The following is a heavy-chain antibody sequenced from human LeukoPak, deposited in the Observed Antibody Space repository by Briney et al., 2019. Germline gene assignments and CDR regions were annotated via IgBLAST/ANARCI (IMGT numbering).Heavy chain of an antibody. D-gene: IGHD3-10*01. CDR2: IYYSGST. CDR3: ARVGLTMVRGVIITDAFDI. J-gene: IGHJ3*02. Sequence: SETLSLTCTVSGGSISSYYWSWIRQPPGKGLEWIGYIYYSGSTNYNPSPKSRVTISVDTSKNQFSLKLSSVTAADTAVYYCARVGLTMVRGVIITDAFDIWGQGTMVTVSS. CDR1: GGSISSYY. V-gene: IGHV4-59*01.